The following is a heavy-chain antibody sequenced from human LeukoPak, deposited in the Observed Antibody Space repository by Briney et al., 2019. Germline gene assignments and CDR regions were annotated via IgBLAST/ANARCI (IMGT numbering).Heavy chain of an antibody. J-gene: IGHJ4*02. D-gene: IGHD5/OR15-5a*01. CDR1: GFTFSSHS. Sequence: GGPLRLSCAASGFTFSSHSMSWVRQAPGKGLEWVANVKEDGSEENYVDSVKGRFTISRDNAVESLYLQMNSLRAEDTAVYFCARLLHYERSVYRPVDCWGQGTLVAVSS. V-gene: IGHV3-7*01. CDR2: VKEDGSEE. CDR3: ARLLHYERSVYRPVDC.